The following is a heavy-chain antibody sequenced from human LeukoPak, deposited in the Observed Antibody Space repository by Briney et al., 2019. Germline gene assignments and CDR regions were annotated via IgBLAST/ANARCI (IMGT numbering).Heavy chain of an antibody. CDR3: AREIGPRQLHLWGSAFDY. Sequence: ASVKVSCKASGYTFTNYYMHWVRQAPGQGLEWMGIINPSDGKTSYAQKFQDRVTMTRDTSTSTVYMELSSLRSEDTAVYYCAREIGPRQLHLWGSAFDYWGQGTLVTVSS. D-gene: IGHD5-18*01. V-gene: IGHV1-46*01. CDR1: GYTFTNYY. J-gene: IGHJ4*02. CDR2: INPSDGKT.